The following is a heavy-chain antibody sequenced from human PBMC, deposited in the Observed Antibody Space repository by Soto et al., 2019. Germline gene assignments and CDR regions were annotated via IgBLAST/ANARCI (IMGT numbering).Heavy chain of an antibody. Sequence: PGGSLRLSCVASDFSFRNYGMHWVRQAPGKGLEWVADISYDGRNKYYAESVKGRFTISRDNSKNTLYLQMNSLRTEDTAVYYCAKDWMWEQQIYGMNVWGQGTTVTVSS. CDR2: ISYDGRNK. CDR3: AKDWMWEQQIYGMNV. J-gene: IGHJ6*02. V-gene: IGHV3-30*18. D-gene: IGHD1-26*01. CDR1: DFSFRNYG.